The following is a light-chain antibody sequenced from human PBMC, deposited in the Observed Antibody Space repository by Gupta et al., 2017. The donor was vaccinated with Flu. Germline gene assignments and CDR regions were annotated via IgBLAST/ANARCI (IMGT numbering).Light chain of an antibody. V-gene: IGKV1-39*01. J-gene: IGKJ3*01. CDR2: AAS. CDR1: QSISSY. Sequence: DIQMTQSPSSLSASVGDRVTITCRASQSISSYLNWYQQKPGKAPKLLIYAASSLQSGVPSRFSGSGSGTDFTLTNSSLQPEDFATYYCQQSYSTLMRTFGPGTKVDIK. CDR3: QQSYSTLMRT.